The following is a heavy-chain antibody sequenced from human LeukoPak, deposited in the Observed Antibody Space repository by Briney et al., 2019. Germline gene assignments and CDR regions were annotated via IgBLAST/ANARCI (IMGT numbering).Heavy chain of an antibody. Sequence: GGSLRLSCVAPGFTVSNSYMTWVRQTPGKGLEWVAFISGGGMTLYADSVKGRFTISRDYSKDTLHIQMNSLRVTDTDVYYCSRGFGGDLLGYYFDSWGQGTQVTVSS. CDR1: GFTVSNSY. J-gene: IGHJ4*01. CDR2: ISGGGMT. CDR3: SRGFGGDLLGYYFDS. D-gene: IGHD3-10*01. V-gene: IGHV3-53*01.